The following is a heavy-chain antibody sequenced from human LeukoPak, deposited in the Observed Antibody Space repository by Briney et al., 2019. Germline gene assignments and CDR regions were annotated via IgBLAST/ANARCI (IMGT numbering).Heavy chain of an antibody. V-gene: IGHV3-53*01. CDR3: ARGGRGSAAVVAPRSFDI. CDR1: GFTVSSIH. CDR2: TYTGGNS. Sequence: HAGGSLRLSCAASGFTVSSIHMVWVRQAPGKGLEWVSVTYTGGNSYYADSVKGRFIISRDISKNTLYLQMNGLRAEDSALYYCARGGRGSAAVVAPRSFDIWGQGTMVTVSS. D-gene: IGHD3-22*01. J-gene: IGHJ3*02.